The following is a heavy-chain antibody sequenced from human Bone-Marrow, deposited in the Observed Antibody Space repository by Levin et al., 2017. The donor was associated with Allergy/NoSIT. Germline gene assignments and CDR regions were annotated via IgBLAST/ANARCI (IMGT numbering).Heavy chain of an antibody. J-gene: IGHJ4*02. D-gene: IGHD3-22*01. CDR2: ISWKSYDK. V-gene: IGHV3-9*01. CDR3: VKDMESLYYDSSGYFDH. Sequence: GVSLRLSCAASGFIFDDYAMHWVRQAPGKGLEWVSGISWKSYDKGYADSVKGRFTISRDTAKDSLYLQMNSLTTDDTALYYCVKDMESLYYDSSGYFDHWGQGTLVTVSS. CDR1: GFIFDDYA.